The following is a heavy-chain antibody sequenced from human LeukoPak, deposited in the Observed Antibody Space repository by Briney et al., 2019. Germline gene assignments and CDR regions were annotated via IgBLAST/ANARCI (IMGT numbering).Heavy chain of an antibody. Sequence: GRSLRLSCAASGFTFSSYGMHWVRQAPGKGLEWVAVIWYDGSNKYYADSVKGRFTISRDNSKNTLYLQMNSLRAEDTAVYYCARDPTTVTKGFDIWGQGTMITVSS. D-gene: IGHD4-17*01. J-gene: IGHJ3*02. CDR1: GFTFSSYG. CDR2: IWYDGSNK. V-gene: IGHV3-33*01. CDR3: ARDPTTVTKGFDI.